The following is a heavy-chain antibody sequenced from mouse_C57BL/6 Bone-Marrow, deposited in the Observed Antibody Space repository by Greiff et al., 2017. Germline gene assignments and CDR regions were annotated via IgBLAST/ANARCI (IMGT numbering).Heavy chain of an antibody. D-gene: IGHD3-2*02. J-gene: IGHJ3*01. CDR3: ARWGLRLLWFAY. Sequence: VKLQQPGAELVKPGASVKMSCKASGYTFTSYWITWVKQRPGQGLEWIGDIYPGSGSTNYNEKFKSKATLTVDTSSSTAYMQLSSLTSDDSAVYYCARWGLRLLWFAYWGQGTLVTVSA. CDR1: GYTFTSYW. CDR2: IYPGSGST. V-gene: IGHV1-55*01.